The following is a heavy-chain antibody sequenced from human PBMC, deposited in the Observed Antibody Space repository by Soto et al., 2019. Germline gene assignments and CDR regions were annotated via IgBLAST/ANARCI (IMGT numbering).Heavy chain of an antibody. CDR3: AKAGPHYYFDY. CDR1: GFTFSSYG. Sequence: GGSLRLSCAASGFTFSSYGMHWVRQAPGKGLEWVAVISYDGSNKYYADSVKGRFTISRDNSKNTLYLQMNSLRAEDTAVYYCAKAGPHYYFDYWGQGTLVTVSS. CDR2: ISYDGSNK. J-gene: IGHJ4*02. V-gene: IGHV3-30*18.